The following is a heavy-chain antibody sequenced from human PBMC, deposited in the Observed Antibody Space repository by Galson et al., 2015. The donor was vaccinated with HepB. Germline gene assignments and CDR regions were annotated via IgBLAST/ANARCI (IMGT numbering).Heavy chain of an antibody. CDR2: ISYDGSNK. J-gene: IGHJ4*02. V-gene: IGHV3-30*04. CDR3: ARGLGYYDTSGSDY. Sequence: SLRLSCAVSGFSFSSYALHWVRQAPGKGLKWVAVISYDGSNKYYTDSVKGRFTISRDNSKNTLYLQMNSLRAEDTAVYYCARGLGYYDTSGSDYWGQGTLVTVSS. D-gene: IGHD3-22*01. CDR1: GFSFSSYA.